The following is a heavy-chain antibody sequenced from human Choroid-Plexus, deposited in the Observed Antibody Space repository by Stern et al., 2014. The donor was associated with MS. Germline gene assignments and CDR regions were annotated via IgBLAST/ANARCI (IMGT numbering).Heavy chain of an antibody. CDR3: AKDRHYLTYFFDH. CDR2: VSYDGSNK. J-gene: IGHJ5*02. Sequence: VQLVESGGGVVQPGRPLRLSCVASGFTFGSCAMHWVRQAPAKGLLWVAGVSYDGSNKYYADSVKGRFTISRDNSQNTLYMQMSSLRPEDTAVYYCAKDRHYLTYFFDHWGQGSLVTVSS. CDR1: GFTFGSCA. D-gene: IGHD2/OR15-2a*01. V-gene: IGHV3-30*18.